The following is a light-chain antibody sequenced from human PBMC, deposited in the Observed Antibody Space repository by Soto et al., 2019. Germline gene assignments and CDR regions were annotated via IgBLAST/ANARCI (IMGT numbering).Light chain of an antibody. V-gene: IGKV3D-15*01. CDR1: QSVSMN. J-gene: IGKJ1*01. CDR2: GTS. CDR3: QQYDTSPRT. Sequence: EIVMTQSPATLSVSPGERATLSCRASQSVSMNLAWYQQKPGQAPRLLIYGTSSRATGIPARFSGSGSGTDFTLSISRLEPEDFAVYYCQQYDTSPRTFGQGTKVDI.